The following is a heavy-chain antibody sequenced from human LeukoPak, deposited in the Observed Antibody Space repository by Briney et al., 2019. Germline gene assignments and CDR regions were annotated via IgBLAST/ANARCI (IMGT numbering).Heavy chain of an antibody. Sequence: SETLSLTCTVSGYSISSGYYWGWIRQPPGKGLEWIGNIYHSGRTYYNPSLKSRVTISVDTSKNQFSLKLSSVTAADTAVYYCARERAVTTYYYFDYWGQGTLVTVSS. V-gene: IGHV4-38-2*02. CDR1: GYSISSGYY. D-gene: IGHD4-17*01. CDR3: ARERAVTTYYYFDY. J-gene: IGHJ4*02. CDR2: IYHSGRT.